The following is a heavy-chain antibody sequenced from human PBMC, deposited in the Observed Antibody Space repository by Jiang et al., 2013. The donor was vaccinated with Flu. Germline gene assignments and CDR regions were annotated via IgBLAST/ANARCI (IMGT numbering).Heavy chain of an antibody. Sequence: SLKSRVTISVDTSKNQFSLKLSSVTAADTAVYYCARASCSSISCPLDYWGRGNPGHRLL. V-gene: IGHV4-59*01. D-gene: IGHD2-2*01. CDR3: ARASCSSISCPLDY. J-gene: IGHJ4*02.